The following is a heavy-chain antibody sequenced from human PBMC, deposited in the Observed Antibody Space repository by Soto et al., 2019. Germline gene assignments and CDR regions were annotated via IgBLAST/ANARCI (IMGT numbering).Heavy chain of an antibody. CDR2: ISSSSSYI. CDR3: ASPPYYGDYDPVGNYYMDV. V-gene: IGHV3-21*01. CDR1: GFTFSSYS. J-gene: IGHJ6*03. Sequence: PGGSLRLSCAASGFTFSSYSMNWVRQAPGKELEWVSSISSSSSYIYYADSVKGRFTISRDNAKNSLYLQMNSLRAEDTAVYYCASPPYYGDYDPVGNYYMDVWGKGTTVTVSS. D-gene: IGHD4-17*01.